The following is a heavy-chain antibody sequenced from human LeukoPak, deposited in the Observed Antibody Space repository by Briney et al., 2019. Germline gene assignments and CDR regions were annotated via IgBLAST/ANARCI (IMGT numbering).Heavy chain of an antibody. CDR1: GFTFSSYW. J-gene: IGHJ3*02. D-gene: IGHD2-15*01. CDR2: IKQDGSEK. CDR3: ARLNCSGGSCYSGIDAFDI. Sequence: GGSLRLSCAASGFTFSSYWMSWVRQAPGKGLEWVANIKQDGSEKYYVDSVKGRFTISRDNAKNSLYLQMNSLRAEDTAVYYCARLNCSGGSCYSGIDAFDIWGQGTMVTVSS. V-gene: IGHV3-7*03.